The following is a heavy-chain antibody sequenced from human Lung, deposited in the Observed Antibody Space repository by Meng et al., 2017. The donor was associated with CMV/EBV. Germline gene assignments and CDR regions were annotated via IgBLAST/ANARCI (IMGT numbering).Heavy chain of an antibody. D-gene: IGHD2-2*01. J-gene: IGHJ6*02. V-gene: IGHV4-34*01. CDR2: INHSGST. CDR3: ARLGYCSSTSCYPGNYYYGMDV. CDR1: GGSFSGYY. Sequence: SETLSLXXAVHGGSFSGYYWSWIRQPPGKGLEWIGEINHSGSTNYNPSLKSRVTISVDTSKNQFSLKLSSVTAADTAVYNCARLGYCSSTSCYPGNYYYGMDVWGQGXTVTVSS.